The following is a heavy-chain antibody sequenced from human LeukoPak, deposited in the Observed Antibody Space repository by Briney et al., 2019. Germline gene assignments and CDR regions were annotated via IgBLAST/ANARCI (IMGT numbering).Heavy chain of an antibody. V-gene: IGHV4-39*01. CDR1: GGSTSSSSYY. Sequence: SETLSLTCTVSGGSTSSSSYYWGWIRQPPGKGLEWIGSIYYSGSTYYNPSLKSRVTISVDTSKNQFSLKLSSVTAADTAVYYCARAAPYSSSWLDYWGQGTLVTVSS. J-gene: IGHJ4*02. CDR3: ARAAPYSSSWLDY. CDR2: IYYSGST. D-gene: IGHD6-13*01.